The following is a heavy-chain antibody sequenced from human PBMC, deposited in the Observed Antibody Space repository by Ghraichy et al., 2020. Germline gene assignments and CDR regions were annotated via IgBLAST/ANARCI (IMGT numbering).Heavy chain of an antibody. Sequence: SETLSLTCTVSGGSISSSSYYWGWIRQPPGKGLEWIGSIYYSGSTYYNPSLKSRVTISVDTSKNQFSLKLSSVTAADTAVYYCASQNKYSYGYGVNDWYFDLWGRGTLVTVSS. CDR2: IYYSGST. CDR3: ASQNKYSYGYGVNDWYFDL. V-gene: IGHV4-39*01. CDR1: GGSISSSSYY. J-gene: IGHJ2*01. D-gene: IGHD5-18*01.